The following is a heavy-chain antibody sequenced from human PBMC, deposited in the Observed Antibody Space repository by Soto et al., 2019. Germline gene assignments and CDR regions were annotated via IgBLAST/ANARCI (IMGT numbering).Heavy chain of an antibody. V-gene: IGHV4-59*01. D-gene: IGHD3-9*01. CDR3: ARVGGDILTGYYKEFDY. CDR2: IYYSGST. J-gene: IGHJ4*02. CDR1: GGSISSYY. Sequence: SETLSLTCTVSGGSISSYYWSWIRQPPRKGLEWIGYIYYSGSTNYNPSLKSRVTISVDTSKNQFSLKLSSVTAADTAVYYCARVGGDILTGYYKEFDYWGQGTLVTVSS.